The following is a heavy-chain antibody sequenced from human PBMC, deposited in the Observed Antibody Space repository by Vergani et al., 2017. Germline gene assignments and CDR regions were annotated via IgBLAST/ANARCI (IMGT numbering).Heavy chain of an antibody. CDR3: ARDIRYCSSTSCFPANVFDY. CDR2: IYYSGST. D-gene: IGHD2-2*01. V-gene: IGHV4-31*02. J-gene: IGHJ4*02. CDR1: GFTFSSYA. Sequence: VQLLESGGGLVQPGGSLRLSCAASGFTFSSYAMSWVRQHPGKGLEWIGYIYYSGSTYYNPSLKSRVTISVDTSKNQFSLKLSSVTAADTAVYYCARDIRYCSSTSCFPANVFDYWGQGTLVTVSS.